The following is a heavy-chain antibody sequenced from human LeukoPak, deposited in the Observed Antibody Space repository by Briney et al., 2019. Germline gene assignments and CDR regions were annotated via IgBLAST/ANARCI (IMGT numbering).Heavy chain of an antibody. J-gene: IGHJ4*02. CDR2: ISHTSDYT. V-gene: IGHV3-11*03. CDR1: VLTFIDYS. D-gene: IGHD6-13*01. CDR3: ARCQYNSSPDF. Sequence: GRPLRLSCAASVLTFIDYSMSWIRQAPGKGVELVSYISHTSDYTSYADSVKRRFTIFRDNAKNSLFLQMNSLRVEDTAVYYCARCQYNSSPDFWGQGTLVTVSS.